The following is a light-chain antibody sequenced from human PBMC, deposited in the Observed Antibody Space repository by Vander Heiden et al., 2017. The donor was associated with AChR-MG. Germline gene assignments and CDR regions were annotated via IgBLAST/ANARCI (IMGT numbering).Light chain of an antibody. CDR2: DAF. CDR1: KSISSW. V-gene: IGKV1-5*01. CDR3: QHYRT. J-gene: IGKJ1*01. Sequence: IQMIQSPSTLSASVGDRVTITCRASKSISSWLAWYQQKPGKAPKLLIYDAFSLESGVPSRFSGSGSGTEFTLTISSLQPDDFATYYCQHYRTFGQGTKVEIK.